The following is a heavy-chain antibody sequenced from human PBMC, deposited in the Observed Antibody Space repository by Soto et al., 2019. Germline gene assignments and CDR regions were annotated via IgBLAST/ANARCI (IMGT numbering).Heavy chain of an antibody. J-gene: IGHJ6*03. CDR1: GGSFSGYY. Sequence: SETLSLTCAVYGGSFSGYYWSWIRQPPGKGLEWIGEINHSGSTNYNPSLKSRVTISVDTSKNQFSLKLSSVTAADTAVYYCARGSSSSPHIVATIPRYMDVWGKGTTVTAP. D-gene: IGHD5-12*01. V-gene: IGHV4-34*01. CDR2: INHSGST. CDR3: ARGSSSSPHIVATIPRYMDV.